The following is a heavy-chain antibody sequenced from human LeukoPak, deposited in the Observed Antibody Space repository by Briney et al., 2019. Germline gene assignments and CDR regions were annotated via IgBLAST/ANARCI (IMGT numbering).Heavy chain of an antibody. CDR1: GFTFDDYA. CDR3: ATLGGRDGYKSFDY. D-gene: IGHD5-24*01. CDR2: ISGDGGST. V-gene: IGHV3-43*02. Sequence: GGSLRLSCAASGFTFDDYAMHWVRQAPGKGLEWVCLISGDGGSTYYADSVKGRFTISRDNSKNSLYLQMNSLRTEDTALYYCATLGGRDGYKSFDYWGQGTLVTVSS. J-gene: IGHJ4*02.